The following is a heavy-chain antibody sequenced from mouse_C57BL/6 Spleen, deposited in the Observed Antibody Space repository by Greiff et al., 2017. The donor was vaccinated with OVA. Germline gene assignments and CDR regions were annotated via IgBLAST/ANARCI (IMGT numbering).Heavy chain of an antibody. CDR3: ARLGTTVARSLGYFDV. J-gene: IGHJ1*03. CDR1: GYAFSSSW. CDR2: IYPGDGDT. Sequence: QVQLQQSGPELVKPGASVKISCKASGYAFSSSWMNWVKQRPGKGLEWIGRIYPGDGDTNYNGKFKGKATLTADKSSSTAYMQLSSLTSEDSAVYFCARLGTTVARSLGYFDVWGTGTTVTVSS. V-gene: IGHV1-82*01. D-gene: IGHD1-1*01.